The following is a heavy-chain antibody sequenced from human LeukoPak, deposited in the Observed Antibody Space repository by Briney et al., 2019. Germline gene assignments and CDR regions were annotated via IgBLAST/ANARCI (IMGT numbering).Heavy chain of an antibody. V-gene: IGHV3-20*04. CDR2: INWNGGST. Sequence: GGSLRLSCAASGFTFDDYGMSWVRQAPGKGLEWVSGINWNGGSTGYADSVKGRFTISRDNAKNSLYLQMNSLRAEDTALYYCARNGITFGGVIVPPYYFDYWGQGTLVTVSS. D-gene: IGHD3-16*02. CDR3: ARNGITFGGVIVPPYYFDY. J-gene: IGHJ4*02. CDR1: GFTFDDYG.